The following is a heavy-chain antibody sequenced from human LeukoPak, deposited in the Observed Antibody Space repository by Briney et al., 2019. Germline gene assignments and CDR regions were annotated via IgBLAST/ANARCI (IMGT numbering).Heavy chain of an antibody. CDR3: ARDSAAYGFGESYDY. CDR1: GFTFSSYW. D-gene: IGHD3-10*01. V-gene: IGHV3-7*01. Sequence: PGGSLRLSCAASGFTFSSYWMRWVRQAPGKGLEWVANIKQDGSEKYYVDSVKGRFTISRDNAKNSLYLQMNSLRAEDTAVYYCARDSAAYGFGESYDYWGQGTLVTVSS. J-gene: IGHJ4*02. CDR2: IKQDGSEK.